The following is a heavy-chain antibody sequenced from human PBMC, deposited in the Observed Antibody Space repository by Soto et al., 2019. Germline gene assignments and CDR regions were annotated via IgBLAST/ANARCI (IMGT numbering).Heavy chain of an antibody. J-gene: IGHJ6*02. V-gene: IGHV1-69*01. Sequence: QVQLVQSGAEVKKPGSSVKVSCKASGGTFSSYAISWVRQAPGLGLEWMGGIIPIFGTANYAQKFQGRVTITADESTSTAYMELSSLRSEDTAVYYCARTLEYSNLYYYYGMDVWGQGTTVTVSS. CDR3: ARTLEYSNLYYYYGMDV. D-gene: IGHD6-6*01. CDR2: IIPIFGTA. CDR1: GGTFSSYA.